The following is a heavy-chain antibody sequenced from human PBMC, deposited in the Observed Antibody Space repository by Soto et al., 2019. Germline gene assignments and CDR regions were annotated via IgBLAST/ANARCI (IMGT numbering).Heavy chain of an antibody. Sequence: GASVKVSCKASGGSFSSYVFNWVRQAPGQGLEWMGGVIPILGATHYAQKFQGRVTITADESTSTAYMELSSLRSEDTAVYYCARGAGMNYYGSGSYDDAFDIWGQGTMVTVSS. V-gene: IGHV1-69*13. J-gene: IGHJ3*02. D-gene: IGHD3-10*01. CDR3: ARGAGMNYYGSGSYDDAFDI. CDR2: VIPILGAT. CDR1: GGSFSSYV.